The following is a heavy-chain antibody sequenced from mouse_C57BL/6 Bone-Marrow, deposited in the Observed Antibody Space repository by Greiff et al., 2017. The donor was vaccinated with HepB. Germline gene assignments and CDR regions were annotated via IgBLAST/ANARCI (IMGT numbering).Heavy chain of an antibody. D-gene: IGHD1-1*01. CDR3: ARTPPTTVVATDWYFDV. Sequence: VKVVESGPGLVQPSQSLSITCTVSGFSLTSYGVHWVRQSPGKGLEWLGVIWSGGSTDYNAAFISRLSISKDNSKSQVFFKMNSLQADDTAIYYCARTPPTTVVATDWYFDVWGTGTTVTVSS. V-gene: IGHV2-2*01. CDR1: GFSLTSYG. J-gene: IGHJ1*03. CDR2: IWSGGST.